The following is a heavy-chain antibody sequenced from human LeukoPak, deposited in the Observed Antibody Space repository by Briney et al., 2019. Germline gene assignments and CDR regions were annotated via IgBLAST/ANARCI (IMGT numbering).Heavy chain of an antibody. J-gene: IGHJ4*02. D-gene: IGHD2-8*01. CDR2: IYHSGST. Sequence: SETLSLTCAVYGGSFSDYYWTWIRQPPGKGLEWIGEIYHSGSTNYNPSLKSRVTISIDTSKNKFSLKLSSVTAADTAVYYCARDWGYCINAVCYAFDYWGQGTLVTVSS. V-gene: IGHV4-34*01. CDR3: ARDWGYCINAVCYAFDY. CDR1: GGSFSDYY.